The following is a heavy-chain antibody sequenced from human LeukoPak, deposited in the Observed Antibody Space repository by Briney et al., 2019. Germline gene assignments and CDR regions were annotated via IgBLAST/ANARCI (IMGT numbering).Heavy chain of an antibody. J-gene: IGHJ4*02. CDR1: GFTFNDYA. V-gene: IGHV3-9*01. Sequence: GRSLRLSCAASGFTFNDYAMHWVRQAPGKGLEWVSGVNWNSGSIGYADSVKGRFTISRDNAKKALYLQMNSLRPEDTALYYCAKDEYSGFGSLAFWGQGTLVTVSS. CDR3: AKDEYSGFGSLAF. D-gene: IGHD5-12*01. CDR2: VNWNSGSI.